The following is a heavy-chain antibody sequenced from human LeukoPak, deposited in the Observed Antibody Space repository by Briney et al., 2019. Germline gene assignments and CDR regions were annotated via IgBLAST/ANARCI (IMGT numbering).Heavy chain of an antibody. Sequence: PGGSLRLSCEASGFTFSTYSMIWVRQAPGKGLEWVASISSSGTYIYYGDSVNGRFSISRDNTKNLYLQMNSLTVEDTALYFCARGGDPPDIDVLPTNLYYFDFWGQGTLVTASS. D-gene: IGHD2-2*01. CDR1: GFTFSTYS. V-gene: IGHV3-21*01. CDR2: ISSSGTYI. CDR3: ARGGDPPDIDVLPTNLYYFDF. J-gene: IGHJ4*02.